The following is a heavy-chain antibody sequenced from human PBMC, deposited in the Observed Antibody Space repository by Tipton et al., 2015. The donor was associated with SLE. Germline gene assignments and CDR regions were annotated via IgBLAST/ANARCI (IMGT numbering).Heavy chain of an antibody. Sequence: SLRLSCAASGFTFDDYAMHWVRQAPGKGLEWVSGISWNSGSIGYADSVKGRFTISRGNAKNSLYLQMNSLRAEDTALYYCAKDIGYGDYIWGQGTLVTVSS. CDR1: GFTFDDYA. D-gene: IGHD4-17*01. J-gene: IGHJ4*02. V-gene: IGHV3-9*01. CDR2: ISWNSGSI. CDR3: AKDIGYGDYI.